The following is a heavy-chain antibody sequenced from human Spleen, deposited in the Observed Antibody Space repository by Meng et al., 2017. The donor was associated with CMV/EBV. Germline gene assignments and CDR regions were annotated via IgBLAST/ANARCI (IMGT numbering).Heavy chain of an antibody. Sequence: GGSLRLSCTASGFPVDLNYMSWVRQAPGKGLECVSIIYSGDVTYYADSVKGRFTISRDTLENTVFLQMNSLKSEDTAVYYCAKVQASGYGYGLDVWGQGTTVTVSS. D-gene: IGHD3-9*01. J-gene: IGHJ6*02. CDR1: GFPVDLNY. V-gene: IGHV3-66*02. CDR2: IYSGDVT. CDR3: AKVQASGYGYGLDV.